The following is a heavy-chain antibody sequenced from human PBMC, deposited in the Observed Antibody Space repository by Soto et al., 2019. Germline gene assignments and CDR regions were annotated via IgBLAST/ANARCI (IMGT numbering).Heavy chain of an antibody. D-gene: IGHD5-18*01. Sequence: ESLKISCKGSGYSFTTYWIGWVRQMPGKGLEWMGRIDPSDSYTNYSPSFQGHVTISADKSISTAYLQWSSLKASDTAMYYCARLDYGYPASGKRYYYYYGMDVWGQGTTVTVYS. CDR3: ARLDYGYPASGKRYYYYYGMDV. V-gene: IGHV5-10-1*01. CDR1: GYSFTTYW. J-gene: IGHJ6*02. CDR2: IDPSDSYT.